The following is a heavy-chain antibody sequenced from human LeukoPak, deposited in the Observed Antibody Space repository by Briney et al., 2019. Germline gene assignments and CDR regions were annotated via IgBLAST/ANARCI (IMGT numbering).Heavy chain of an antibody. V-gene: IGHV4-39*01. CDR3: ARHSLSSSSRGVDY. Sequence: SETLSLTCTVSGGSISSSSYYWGWIRQPPGKGLEWIGCIYYSGSTYYNPSLKSRVTISVDTSKNQFSLKLSSVTAADTAVYYCARHSLSSSSRGVDYWGQGTLVTVSS. D-gene: IGHD6-6*01. J-gene: IGHJ4*02. CDR2: IYYSGST. CDR1: GGSISSSSYY.